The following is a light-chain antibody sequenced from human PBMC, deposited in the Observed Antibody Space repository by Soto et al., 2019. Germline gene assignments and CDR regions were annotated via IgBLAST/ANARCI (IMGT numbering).Light chain of an antibody. CDR1: QSVSSN. CDR3: QQYSNRPSWT. V-gene: IGKV3-15*01. CDR2: GAS. J-gene: IGKJ1*01. Sequence: EILVSKSPTTLSVSPGERATVSCRASQSVSSNLAWYQQKPGQAPRLLIYGASTRATGIPARFSGSGSGTEFTLTIISRQSEDVSGYYCQQYSNRPSWTFGQGTKVDIK.